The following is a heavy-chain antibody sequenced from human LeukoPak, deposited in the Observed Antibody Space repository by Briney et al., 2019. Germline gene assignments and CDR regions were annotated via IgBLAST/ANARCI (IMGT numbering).Heavy chain of an antibody. CDR2: TDTYHGNT. CDR1: GYTFGSHG. J-gene: IGHJ3*02. Sequence: ASVKLSCKTSGYTFGSHGISWVRQAPGQGLEWMGWTDTYHGNTNSVQKFQGRVTMTTDTSTSTAYLELRSLRSDDTAVYYCARGLDDILTGSEDAFDIWGQGTLVTVSS. CDR3: ARGLDDILTGSEDAFDI. D-gene: IGHD3-9*01. V-gene: IGHV1-18*01.